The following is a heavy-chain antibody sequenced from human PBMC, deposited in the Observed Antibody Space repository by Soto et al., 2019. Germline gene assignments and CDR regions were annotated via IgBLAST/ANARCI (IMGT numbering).Heavy chain of an antibody. CDR3: QAVAGPFDY. J-gene: IGHJ4*02. CDR1: GGSFSGYY. D-gene: IGHD6-19*01. Sequence: KTSETLSLTCAVYGGSFSGYYWSWIRQPPGKGLEWIGEINHSGSTNYNPSLKSRVTISVDTSKNQFSLKLSSVTAADTAVYYCQAVAGPFDYWGQGTLVTVSS. V-gene: IGHV4-34*01. CDR2: INHSGST.